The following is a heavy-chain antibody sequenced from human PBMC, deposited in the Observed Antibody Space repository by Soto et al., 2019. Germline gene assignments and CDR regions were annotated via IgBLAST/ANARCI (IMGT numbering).Heavy chain of an antibody. CDR3: AKGLRIYGSGSYYLDV. J-gene: IGHJ6*03. V-gene: IGHV3-23*01. D-gene: IGHD3-10*01. Sequence: GGSLRLSCAASGFTFSSYAMSWVRQAPGKGLEWVSAISGSGGSTYYADSVKGRFTISRDNSKNTLYLQMNSLRAEDTAVYYCAKGLRIYGSGSYYLDVSGKAPTVTVS. CDR2: ISGSGGST. CDR1: GFTFSSYA.